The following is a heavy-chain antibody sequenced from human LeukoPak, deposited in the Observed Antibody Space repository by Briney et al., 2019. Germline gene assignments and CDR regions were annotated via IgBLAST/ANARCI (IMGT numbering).Heavy chain of an antibody. V-gene: IGHV2-5*02. CDR1: GFSLSTSGVG. J-gene: IGHJ4*02. D-gene: IGHD4-17*01. CDR3: AHRQYGDYLFDY. CDR2: IYWDDDK. Sequence: SGPTLVKPTQTLTLTCTFSGFSLSTSGVGVGWIRQPPGEALEWLALIYWDDDKRYSPSLKSRLTITKDTSKNQVVLTMTNMDPVDTATYYCAHRQYGDYLFDYWGQGTLVTVSS.